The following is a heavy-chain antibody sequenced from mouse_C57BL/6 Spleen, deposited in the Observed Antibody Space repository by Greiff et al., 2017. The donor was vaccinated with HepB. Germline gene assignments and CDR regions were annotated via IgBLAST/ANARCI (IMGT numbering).Heavy chain of an antibody. D-gene: IGHD1-1*01. CDR1: GYAFSSSW. V-gene: IGHV1-82*01. J-gene: IGHJ2*01. CDR2: IYPGDGDT. Sequence: QVQLQQSGPELVKPGASVKISCKASGYAFSSSWMNWVKQRPGKGLEWIGRIYPGDGDTNYNGKFKGKATLTADTSSSTAYMQLSSLTSEDSAVYFCARGYYGSPYYFDYWGQGTTLTVSS. CDR3: ARGYYGSPYYFDY.